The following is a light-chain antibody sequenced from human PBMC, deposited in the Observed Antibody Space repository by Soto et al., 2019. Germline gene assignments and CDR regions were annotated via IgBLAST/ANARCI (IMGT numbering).Light chain of an antibody. CDR3: QQYNSYSPVN. CDR1: QSISSW. CDR2: DAS. V-gene: IGKV1-5*01. J-gene: IGKJ4*01. Sequence: DIQMTQSPSTLSASIGDRVTITCRASQSISSWLAWYQQKPGKAPKLLIYDASSLESGVPSRFSGSGSGTEFTLTISSLQPDDFATYYCQQYNSYSPVNFGGGTKVDIK.